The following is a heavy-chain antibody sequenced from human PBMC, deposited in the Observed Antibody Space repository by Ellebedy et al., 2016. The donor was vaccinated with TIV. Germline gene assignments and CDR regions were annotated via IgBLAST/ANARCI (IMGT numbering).Heavy chain of an antibody. V-gene: IGHV3-15*07. CDR2: IKSKPNGGTT. CDR3: SVDGILDQRYYYYGMDV. CDR1: GFTFSKAW. D-gene: IGHD3/OR15-3a*01. J-gene: IGHJ6*02. Sequence: GGSLRLSXAASGFTFSKAWMNWVRQAPGKGLEWVGHIKSKPNGGTTDYAAPVKDRFTISRDDSKNTVYLQMNSLRSEDTAVYYCSVDGILDQRYYYYGMDVWGQGTTVTVSS.